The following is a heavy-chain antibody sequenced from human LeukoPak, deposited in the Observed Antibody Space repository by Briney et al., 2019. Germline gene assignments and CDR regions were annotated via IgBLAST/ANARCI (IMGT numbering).Heavy chain of an antibody. J-gene: IGHJ4*02. CDR3: ARVGPLISFGGIIVKNYFDS. CDR2: IYSSGST. V-gene: IGHV4-59*01. Sequence: SETLSLTCTVSGGSISRYYWSWIRQPPGKGLEWIGYIYSSGSTNYNPSLRSRVTISVDTSKNQFSLKLRSVTTADTALYFCARVGPLISFGGIIVKNYFDSWGPGTLVPVSS. D-gene: IGHD3-16*02. CDR1: GGSISRYY.